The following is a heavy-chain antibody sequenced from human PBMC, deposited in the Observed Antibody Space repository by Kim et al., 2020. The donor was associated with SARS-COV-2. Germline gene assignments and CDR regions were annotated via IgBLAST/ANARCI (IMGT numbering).Heavy chain of an antibody. V-gene: IGHV4-34*01. CDR1: GGSFSGYY. CDR2: INHSGST. Sequence: SETLSLTCAVYGGSFSGYYWSWIRQPPGKGLEWIGEINHSGSTNYNPSLKSRVTISVDTSKNQFSLKLSSVTAADTAVYYCARAGREMATIIYYYYGMDVWGQGTTVTVSS. D-gene: IGHD5-12*01. J-gene: IGHJ6*02. CDR3: ARAGREMATIIYYYYGMDV.